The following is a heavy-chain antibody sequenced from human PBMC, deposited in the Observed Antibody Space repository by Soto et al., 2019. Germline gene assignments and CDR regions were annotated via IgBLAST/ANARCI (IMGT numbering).Heavy chain of an antibody. D-gene: IGHD2-15*01. CDR1: GGSFSVYY. CDR2: IGHSGGT. V-gene: IGHV4-34*01. CDR3: ARNGWYYLDY. Sequence: SETLSLTCAVYGGSFSVYYWSLIRQPPGKRLEWIGEIGHSGGTVYNPSLESRVTISEDSSDNRFSLTLTSVTAADTAVYYCARNGWYYLDYWGQGVPVTVSS. J-gene: IGHJ4*02.